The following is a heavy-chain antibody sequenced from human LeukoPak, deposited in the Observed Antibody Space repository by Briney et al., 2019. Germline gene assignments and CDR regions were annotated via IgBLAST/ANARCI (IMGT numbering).Heavy chain of an antibody. Sequence: PGGSLRLSCAASGFRFGDYWMTWARHIPGKGLEGVANIKQDGAEKDYAESVEGRFIISRDNAKNSLYLEMDSLKVEDTAVYYCARVGAWDLQRVFEYWGQGTLVTVSS. D-gene: IGHD1-26*01. V-gene: IGHV3-7*01. CDR1: GFRFGDYW. CDR2: IKQDGAEK. J-gene: IGHJ4*02. CDR3: ARVGAWDLQRVFEY.